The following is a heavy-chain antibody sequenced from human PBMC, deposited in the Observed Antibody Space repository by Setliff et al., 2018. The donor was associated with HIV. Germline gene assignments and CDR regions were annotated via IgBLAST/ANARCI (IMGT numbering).Heavy chain of an antibody. CDR3: AKGVKWLDP. D-gene: IGHD3-16*01. CDR1: GFTFNTHW. V-gene: IGHV3-74*01. J-gene: IGHJ5*02. CDR2: IDTDGSTI. Sequence: GGSLRLSCAASGFTFNTHWMHWVRQAPGKGLEWISLIDTDGSTINYAGPVKGRFTISRDDSKNMLYLQMHSVRVDDTAAYYCAKGVKWLDPWGQGTLVTVSS.